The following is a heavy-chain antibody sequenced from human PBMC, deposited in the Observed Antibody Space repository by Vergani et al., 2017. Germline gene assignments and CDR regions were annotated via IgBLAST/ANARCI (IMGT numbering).Heavy chain of an antibody. Sequence: EVQLVESGGGLIHPGGSLRLSCEGSGFSFSGYWMHWVRQSPEKGLVWVSRIKSDGSITNYADSVKGRFTISRDNAKNTLYLEMNSLRGEDTAVYYCAKVGCSSTSCSSDAFDIWGQGTMVTVSS. V-gene: IGHV3-74*01. D-gene: IGHD2-2*01. CDR3: AKVGCSSTSCSSDAFDI. CDR2: IKSDGSIT. CDR1: GFSFSGYW. J-gene: IGHJ3*02.